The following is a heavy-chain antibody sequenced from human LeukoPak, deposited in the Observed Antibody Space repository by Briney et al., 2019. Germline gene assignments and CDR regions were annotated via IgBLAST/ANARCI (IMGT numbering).Heavy chain of an antibody. Sequence: GGSLRLSCAASGFTFSSYAMHWVRQAPGKGLEWVAVISYDGSNKYYADSVKGRFTISRDNSKNTLYLQMNSLRAEDTAVYYCARGVRFLEWSNWFDPWAREPWSPSPQ. J-gene: IGHJ5*02. D-gene: IGHD3-3*01. CDR2: ISYDGSNK. CDR1: GFTFSSYA. CDR3: ARGVRFLEWSNWFDP. V-gene: IGHV3-30*01.